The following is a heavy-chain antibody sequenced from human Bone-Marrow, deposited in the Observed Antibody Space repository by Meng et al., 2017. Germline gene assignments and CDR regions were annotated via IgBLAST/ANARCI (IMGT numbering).Heavy chain of an antibody. D-gene: IGHD4-17*01. Sequence: QVQVPEPGPGLVKPSQTLSLTCTVSGGSISSGNHYWSWIRQHPGKGLEYIGYIYYSGSTYYNPSLKSRVIISVDTSKNQFSLRLNSVTAADTAVYYCVSLYGDSSVWYLDLWGRGTLVTVSS. CDR2: IYYSGST. CDR1: GGSISSGNHY. J-gene: IGHJ2*01. V-gene: IGHV4-31*03. CDR3: VSLYGDSSVWYLDL.